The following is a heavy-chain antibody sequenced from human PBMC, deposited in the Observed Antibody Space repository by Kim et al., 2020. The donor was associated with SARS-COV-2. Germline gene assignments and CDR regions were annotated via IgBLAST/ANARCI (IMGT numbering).Heavy chain of an antibody. CDR3: AKSNDIVVISMDV. D-gene: IGHD2-15*01. V-gene: IGHV3-23*01. Sequence: YYADSVKGRFTISRDNSKKTVYLQMNSLRAEDTAIYYCAKSNDIVVISMDVWGQGTSVTVSS. J-gene: IGHJ6*02.